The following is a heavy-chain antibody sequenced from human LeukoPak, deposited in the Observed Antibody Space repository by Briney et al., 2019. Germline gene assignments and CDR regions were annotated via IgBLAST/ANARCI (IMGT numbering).Heavy chain of an antibody. CDR1: GFIASKNY. V-gene: IGHV3-53*01. Sequence: PGGSLRLCCRVSGFIASKNYMNWVRQAPGKGLEWVSFTHRDGRTLYSDSVKGRFTISRDISKNTLYLQMNSLGAEDTAVYYCAKFVNFGNYYYYYYIDVWGKGTTVTVSS. D-gene: IGHD3-16*01. J-gene: IGHJ6*03. CDR3: AKFVNFGNYYYYYYIDV. CDR2: THRDGRT.